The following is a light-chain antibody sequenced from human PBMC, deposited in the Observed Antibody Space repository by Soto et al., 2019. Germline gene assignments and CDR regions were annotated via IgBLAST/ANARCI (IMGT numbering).Light chain of an antibody. J-gene: IGLJ3*02. CDR1: SSNIGATY. CDR3: QSYDSSLSGSV. Sequence: QSVLTQPPSVSGAPGQRVTISCTGSSSNIGATYVHWYQQIPGTAPKLLIYGNSNRPSGVPDRFSGSKSGTSASLAITGLQAEDEADYYCQSYDSSLSGSVFGGGTTLTVL. V-gene: IGLV1-40*01. CDR2: GNS.